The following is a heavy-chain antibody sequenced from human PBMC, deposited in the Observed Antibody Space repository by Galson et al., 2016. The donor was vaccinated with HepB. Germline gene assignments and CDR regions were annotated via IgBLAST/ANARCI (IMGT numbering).Heavy chain of an antibody. J-gene: IGHJ5*02. D-gene: IGHD4-23*01. CDR3: GRDHSVVLTTAYNWFDP. CDR2: INSDGTIS. CDR1: GFAFGSHW. Sequence: SLRLSCAASGFAFGSHWMHWVRQVPGKGLVWVSRINSDGTISNYADSVKGRFTISRDNAKNTLYLQMNSLRVEDTAVYYCGRDHSVVLTTAYNWFDPWGQGTLVTDSS. V-gene: IGHV3-74*01.